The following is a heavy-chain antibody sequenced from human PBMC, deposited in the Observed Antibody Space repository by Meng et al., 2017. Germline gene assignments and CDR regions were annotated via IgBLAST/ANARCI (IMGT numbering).Heavy chain of an antibody. CDR1: GGSISSGGYY. J-gene: IGHJ5*02. Sequence: QVPLQESGPGLVKPSQTLSLTCTVSGGSISSGGYYWSWIRQHPGKGLEWIGYIYYSGSTYYNPSLKSRVTISVDTSKNQFSLKLSSVTAADTAVYYCARSLTVTTVWFDPWGQGTLVTVFS. CDR3: ARSLTVTTVWFDP. CDR2: IYYSGST. D-gene: IGHD4-17*01. V-gene: IGHV4-31*03.